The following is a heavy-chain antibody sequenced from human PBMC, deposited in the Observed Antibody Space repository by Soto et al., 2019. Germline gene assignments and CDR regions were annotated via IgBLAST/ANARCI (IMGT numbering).Heavy chain of an antibody. CDR3: ARSIRGRRRFNGMDV. J-gene: IGHJ6*02. V-gene: IGHV2-70*13. D-gene: IGHD1-20*01. CDR2: IERDDDDK. Sequence: SGPTLVNPTETLTLTCTFSGFSLTSPGMCVSWIRQSPGKALEWLALIERDDDDKYYSTSLKTRLTISKDTRKNQVVLTMANMEPADTATYYCARSIRGRRRFNGMDVWGRGTTVTVCS. CDR1: GFSLTSPGMC.